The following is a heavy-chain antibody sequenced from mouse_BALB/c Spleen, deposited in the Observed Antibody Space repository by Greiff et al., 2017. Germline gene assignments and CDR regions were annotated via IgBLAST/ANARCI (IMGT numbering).Heavy chain of an antibody. J-gene: IGHJ3*01. CDR1: GYTFSSYW. V-gene: IGHV1-9*01. CDR2: ILPGSGST. D-gene: IGHD2-4*01. Sequence: VQLQQSGAELMKPGASVKISCKATGYTFSSYWIEWVKQRPGHGLEWIGEILPGSGSTNYNEKFKGKATFTADTSSNTAYMQLSSLTSEDSAVYYCARSTMINPFAYWGQGTLVTVSA. CDR3: ARSTMINPFAY.